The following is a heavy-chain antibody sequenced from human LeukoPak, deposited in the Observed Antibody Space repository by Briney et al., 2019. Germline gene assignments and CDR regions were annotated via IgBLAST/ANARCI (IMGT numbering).Heavy chain of an antibody. V-gene: IGHV3-23*01. CDR1: GFTFSSYA. Sequence: PGGSLRLSCAASGFTFSSYAMSWVRQAPGKGLEWVSAISGSGGSTYYADSVKGRFTISRDNSKNTLYLQMNSLRAEDTAVYYCAKDPVDSSSWTVYDYWGQGTLVTVPS. D-gene: IGHD6-13*01. CDR2: ISGSGGST. CDR3: AKDPVDSSSWTVYDY. J-gene: IGHJ4*02.